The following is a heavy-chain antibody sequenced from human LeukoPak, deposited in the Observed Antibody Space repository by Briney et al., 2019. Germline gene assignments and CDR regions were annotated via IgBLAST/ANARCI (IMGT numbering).Heavy chain of an antibody. J-gene: IGHJ4*02. Sequence: GGSLRLSCAASGFTFSGYSMNWVRQAPGKGLEWVSYISSSSSTIYYADSVKGRFTISRDNAINSLYLQMNSLRDEDTAVYYCARDRLRGDHGRYVCYWGQVTLVTVSS. CDR3: ARDRLRGDHGRYVCY. CDR2: ISSSSSTI. CDR1: GFTFSGYS. V-gene: IGHV3-48*02. D-gene: IGHD3-16*01.